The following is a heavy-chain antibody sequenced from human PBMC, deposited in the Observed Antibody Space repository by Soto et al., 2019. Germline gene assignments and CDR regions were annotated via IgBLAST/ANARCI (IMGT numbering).Heavy chain of an antibody. V-gene: IGHV3-21*01. Sequence: GGSLRLSCAASGFTFSSYSMNWVRQAPGKGLEWVSSISSSSSYIYYADSVKGRFTISRDNAKNSLYLQMNSLRAEDTAVYYCARDTPTTVSLVYGMDVWGQGTTVTVSS. J-gene: IGHJ6*02. D-gene: IGHD4-17*01. CDR3: ARDTPTTVSLVYGMDV. CDR2: ISSSSSYI. CDR1: GFTFSSYS.